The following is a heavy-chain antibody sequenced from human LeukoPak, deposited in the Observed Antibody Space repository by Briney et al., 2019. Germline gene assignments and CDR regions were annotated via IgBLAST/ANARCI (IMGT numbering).Heavy chain of an antibody. CDR3: ARAGYSTDTEYFQH. J-gene: IGHJ1*01. V-gene: IGHV3-48*03. CDR1: GFTFSSYE. CDR2: ISNGGTAI. Sequence: GGSLRLSCAASGFTFSSYEMNWVRQAPGKGLEWVSYISNGGTAIYYADSVKGRFTISRDNAKSSLYLQMNSLRAEDTAVYYCARAGYSTDTEYFQHWGQGTLVTVSS. D-gene: IGHD5-18*01.